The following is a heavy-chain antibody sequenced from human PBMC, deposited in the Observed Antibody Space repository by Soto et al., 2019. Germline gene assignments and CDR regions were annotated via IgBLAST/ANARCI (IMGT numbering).Heavy chain of an antibody. J-gene: IGHJ6*02. CDR2: IITIFGTA. CDR3: ARRRADCSSTSCYLDFGMDV. Sequence: QVQLVQSGAEVKKPGSSVKVSCKASGGTFSSYAISWVRQAPGQGLEWLGGIITIFGTANYAQKFQGRVKITADEATSKAYRELSSLRSEDTAVYYCARRRADCSSTSCYLDFGMDVWGQGTTVTVSS. CDR1: GGTFSSYA. V-gene: IGHV1-69*01. D-gene: IGHD2-2*01.